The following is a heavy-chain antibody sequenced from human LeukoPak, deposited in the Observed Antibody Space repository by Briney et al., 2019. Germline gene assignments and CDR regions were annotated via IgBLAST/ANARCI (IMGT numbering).Heavy chain of an antibody. CDR2: IATDGSST. V-gene: IGHV3-74*01. CDR1: GFTFSSYW. Sequence: GGSLRLSCAASGFTFSSYWMHWVRHVPGKGLVWVSRIATDGSSTTYADYVKGRFTISRDNAENTLYLQMNSLRAEDTAVYYCARDKYGGNSNAFDIWGQGTLVTVSS. CDR3: ARDKYGGNSNAFDI. J-gene: IGHJ3*02. D-gene: IGHD4-23*01.